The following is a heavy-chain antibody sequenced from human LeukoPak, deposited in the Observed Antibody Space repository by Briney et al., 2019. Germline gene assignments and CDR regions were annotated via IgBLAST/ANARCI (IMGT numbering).Heavy chain of an antibody. CDR2: INHNGST. Sequence: SETLSLTCAVYGGSFSGYYWSWIRQPPGKGLEWIGEINHNGSTNYNPSLKSRVTISVDTSKNQFSLKLSSVTAADTAVYYCARVSSRVFDYWGQGTLVTVSS. V-gene: IGHV4-34*01. D-gene: IGHD3-10*01. CDR1: GGSFSGYY. CDR3: ARVSSRVFDY. J-gene: IGHJ4*02.